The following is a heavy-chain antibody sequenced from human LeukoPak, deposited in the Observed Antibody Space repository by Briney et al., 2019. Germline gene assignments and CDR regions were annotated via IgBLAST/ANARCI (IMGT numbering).Heavy chain of an antibody. D-gene: IGHD3-22*01. CDR1: GYTFTSYY. CDR3: ARDRPLLDSDPDSSGYYPDY. CDR2: INPSGGST. J-gene: IGHJ4*02. V-gene: IGHV1-46*01. Sequence: ASVKVSCKASGYTFTSYYMHWVRQAPGQGLEWMGIINPSGGSTSYAQKFQGRVTMTRDTSTSTVYMELSSLRSEDTAVYYCARDRPLLDSDPDSSGYYPDYWGQGTLVTVSS.